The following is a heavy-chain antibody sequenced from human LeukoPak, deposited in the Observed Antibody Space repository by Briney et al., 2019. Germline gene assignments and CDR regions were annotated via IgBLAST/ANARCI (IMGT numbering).Heavy chain of an antibody. J-gene: IGHJ6*02. CDR3: TRGPIQLSLYYGMDV. CDR2: IRSKAYRGTT. V-gene: IGHV3-49*04. CDR1: GFTFGDHA. Sequence: GGSLRLSCTASGFTFGDHAMSWVRQAPGKGLEWVGFIRSKAYRGTTEYAACVKGRFTISRDDSKSIAYLQMNSLKIEDTAVYYCTRGPIQLSLYYGMDVWGQGTTVIVSS. D-gene: IGHD5-18*01.